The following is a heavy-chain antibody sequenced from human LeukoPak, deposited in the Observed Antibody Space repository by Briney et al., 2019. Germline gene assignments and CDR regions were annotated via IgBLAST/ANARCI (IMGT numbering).Heavy chain of an antibody. Sequence: PGGSLRLSCAASGFTFSSYSMNWVRQAPGKGLEWVSYISSSSSTIYYADSVKGRFTISRDNAKNSLYLQMNSLRDEDTAVYYCARDGSRLDWLSSGFDYWSQGTLVTVSS. CDR2: ISSSSSTI. D-gene: IGHD3-9*01. V-gene: IGHV3-48*02. J-gene: IGHJ4*02. CDR3: ARDGSRLDWLSSGFDY. CDR1: GFTFSSYS.